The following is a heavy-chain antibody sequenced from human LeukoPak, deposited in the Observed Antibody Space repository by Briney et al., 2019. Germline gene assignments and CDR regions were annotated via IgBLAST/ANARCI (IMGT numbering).Heavy chain of an antibody. CDR3: ARDIPTDLPYYYGMDV. CDR2: IYNGCST. V-gene: IGHV3-53*01. CDR1: GFTVSSNC. J-gene: IGHJ6*04. Sequence: PGGALRLSCAASGFTVSSNCMIWVRQAPGKGLEGVSIIYNGCSTYHADSVTGRFTLSRDNSKNTLYLQMNSLRADDTAVYYCARDIPTDLPYYYGMDVWGKGTTVTVSS.